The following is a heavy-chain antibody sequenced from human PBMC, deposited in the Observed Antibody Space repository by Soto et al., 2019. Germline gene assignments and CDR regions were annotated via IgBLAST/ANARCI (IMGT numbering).Heavy chain of an antibody. D-gene: IGHD5-12*01. J-gene: IGHJ1*01. Sequence: GGSLRLSCAASGFSFSDYAMIWVRQAPGKGLEWVSGLYGSGGGIHYADSVKGRFTISGDNYANSVYLQMNSLRVEDTAVYYCEKDAVSRDGVWLAHDWGQGTVVTVYS. CDR2: LYGSGGGI. V-gene: IGHV3-23*01. CDR3: EKDAVSRDGVWLAHD. CDR1: GFSFSDYA.